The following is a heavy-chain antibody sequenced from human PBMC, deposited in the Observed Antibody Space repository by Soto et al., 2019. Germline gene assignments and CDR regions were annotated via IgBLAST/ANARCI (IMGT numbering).Heavy chain of an antibody. CDR1: GFTFSNAW. J-gene: IGHJ4*02. CDR2: IKSKTDGGTT. D-gene: IGHD2-2*01. CDR3: TTDLLVPAAPRYFDY. V-gene: IGHV3-15*01. Sequence: GGSLRLSCAASGFTFSNAWMSWVRQAPGKGLEWVGRIKSKTDGGTTDYAAPVKGRFTISRDDSKNTLYLQMNSLKTEDTAVYYCTTDLLVPAAPRYFDYWGQGTLVTVSS.